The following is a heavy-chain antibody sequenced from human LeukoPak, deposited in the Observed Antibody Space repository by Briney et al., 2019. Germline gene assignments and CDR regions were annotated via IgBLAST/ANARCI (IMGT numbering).Heavy chain of an antibody. CDR2: IFMIGIT. CDR1: GGTISSYD. V-gene: IGHV4-4*07. D-gene: IGHD3-22*01. CDR3: ARDYYDSSGYYLPLAGWFDP. J-gene: IGHJ5*02. Sequence: SETLSLTCSVSGGTISSYDWSWSRQSAGKGLEWIGRIFMIGITNYNPSLTSRVTLSVDTSKNQLSLKLSTVTRPGTPVYDCARDYYDSSGYYLPLAGWFDPWGQGTLVTVSS.